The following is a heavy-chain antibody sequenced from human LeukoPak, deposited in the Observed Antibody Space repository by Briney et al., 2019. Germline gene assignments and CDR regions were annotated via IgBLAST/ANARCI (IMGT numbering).Heavy chain of an antibody. CDR1: GGSISSYY. CDR3: ARRGGTVVGDTGYHYWYFDN. D-gene: IGHD5-12*01. CDR2: ISDSGST. Sequence: SETLSLTCTVSGGSISSYYWSWVRQFPGKGLEWIGYISDSGSTNYSPSLESRVTISVDTSKNKFFPILSSVTAADTAVYYCARRGGTVVGDTGYHYWYFDNWGQGTLVTVSS. J-gene: IGHJ4*02. V-gene: IGHV4-59*08.